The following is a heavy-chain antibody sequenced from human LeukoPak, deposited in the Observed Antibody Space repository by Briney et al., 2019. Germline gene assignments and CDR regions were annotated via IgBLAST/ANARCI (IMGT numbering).Heavy chain of an antibody. CDR3: ARPLLAYLGYGDHSWFDP. V-gene: IGHV1-2*06. J-gene: IGHJ5*02. CDR1: GYTFTGYY. D-gene: IGHD4-17*01. Sequence: ASVKVSCKASGYTFTGYYMHWVRQAPGQGLEWVGRINPNSGGTNYAQKFQGSVTMTRDTSISTAYMELSRLRSDDTAVYYCARPLLAYLGYGDHSWFDPWGQGTLVTVSS. CDR2: INPNSGGT.